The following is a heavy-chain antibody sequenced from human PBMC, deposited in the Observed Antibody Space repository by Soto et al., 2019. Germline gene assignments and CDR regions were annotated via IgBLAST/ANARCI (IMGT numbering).Heavy chain of an antibody. D-gene: IGHD3-16*01. CDR1: GFSFSSYG. J-gene: IGHJ6*03. CDR3: ARGAGNSYYYMYV. CDR2: TWYDESNK. V-gene: IGHV3-33*01. Sequence: QVRLVESGGGVVQPGRSLRLSCAASGFSFSSYGMHWVRQAPGKGLEWVAVTWYDESNKYYSDSVKGRFTISRDNSKNTLYLQMNSLRAEDTAVYYCARGAGNSYYYMYVWGKGTTVTVSS.